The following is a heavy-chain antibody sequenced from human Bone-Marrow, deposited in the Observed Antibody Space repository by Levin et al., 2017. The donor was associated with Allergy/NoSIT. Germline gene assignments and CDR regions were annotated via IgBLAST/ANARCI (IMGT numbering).Heavy chain of an antibody. CDR2: LSLTGNT. J-gene: IGHJ6*02. Sequence: SETLSLTCNVSSGSIIGYFWSWIRQPPGKGLEWIGGLSLTGNTIYNPSLMNRLTISEDTSKNGFSLTLRSVVAADTALYYCARGPPPREQNALPPPPYAMDVWGHGTMVTVSS. V-gene: IGHV4-59*01. CDR3: ARGPPPREQNALPPPPYAMDV. D-gene: IGHD1/OR15-1a*01. CDR1: SGSIIGYF.